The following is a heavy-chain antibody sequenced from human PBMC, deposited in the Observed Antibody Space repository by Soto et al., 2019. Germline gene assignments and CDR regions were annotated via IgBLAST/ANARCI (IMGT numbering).Heavy chain of an antibody. CDR2: ISAYNGNT. V-gene: IGHV1-18*01. CDR3: ARDIVVVPAAMYYFDY. Sequence: GASVKVSCKASGYTFTSYGISWVRQAPGQGLEWMGWISAYNGNTNYAQKLQGRVTMTTDTSTSTAYMELRSLRSDDTAVYYCARDIVVVPAAMYYFDYWGQGTLVTVS. D-gene: IGHD2-2*01. CDR1: GYTFTSYG. J-gene: IGHJ4*02.